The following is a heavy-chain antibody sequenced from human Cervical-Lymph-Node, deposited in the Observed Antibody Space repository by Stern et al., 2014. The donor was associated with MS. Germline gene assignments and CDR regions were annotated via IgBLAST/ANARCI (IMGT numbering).Heavy chain of an antibody. CDR2: IYYSGST. J-gene: IGHJ4*02. Sequence: QVQLQESGPGVAKPSQTLSLTCTVSGGSISTDGYYWTWIRQHPEKGLEWIGYIYYSGSTYYNPSLKSRVTMSLDMSKNQFSLNLSSVTAADTAIYYCARDDRGSSWYRFDFWGQGTLVTVSS. CDR1: GGSISTDGYY. CDR3: ARDDRGSSWYRFDF. D-gene: IGHD6-13*01. V-gene: IGHV4-31*03.